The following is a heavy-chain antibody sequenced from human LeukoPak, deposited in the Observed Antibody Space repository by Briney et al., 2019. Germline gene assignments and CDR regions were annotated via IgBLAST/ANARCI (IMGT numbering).Heavy chain of an antibody. D-gene: IGHD6-19*01. V-gene: IGHV1-2*02. Sequence: PGASVKVSCKASGYTFTGYYMHWVRQAPGQGPEWMGWINPNSGGTNYAQKFQGRVTMTRDTSISTAYMELSRLRSDNTAVYYCASPTVAGTYYYYGMDVWGQGTTVTVSS. J-gene: IGHJ6*02. CDR2: INPNSGGT. CDR1: GYTFTGYY. CDR3: ASPTVAGTYYYYGMDV.